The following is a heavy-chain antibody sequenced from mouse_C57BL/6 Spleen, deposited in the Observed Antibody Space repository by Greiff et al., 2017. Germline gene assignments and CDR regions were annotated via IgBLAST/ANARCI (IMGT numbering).Heavy chain of an antibody. D-gene: IGHD1-1*01. J-gene: IGHJ2*01. CDR3: ARTGSSYDYFDY. CDR1: GFTFSDYG. Sequence: EVQRVESGGGLVKPGGSLKLSCAASGFTFSDYGMHWVRQAPEKGLEWVAYLSSGSSTIYYADTVKGRFTISRDNAKNNLFLQMTSLRSEDTAMYYCARTGSSYDYFDYWGQGTTLTVSS. V-gene: IGHV5-17*01. CDR2: LSSGSSTI.